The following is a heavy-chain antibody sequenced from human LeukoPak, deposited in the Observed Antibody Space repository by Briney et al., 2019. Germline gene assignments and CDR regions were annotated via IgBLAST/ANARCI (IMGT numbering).Heavy chain of an antibody. J-gene: IGHJ4*02. CDR2: ISGSGTGT. Sequence: GGSLRLSCAASGFTFSSSAMSWVRQAPGKGLYWVSAISGSGTGTYYADSVKGRFTISRDNSKNTLYLQMNSLRAEDTAVYYCAKDRAIYDFWGHGIDYWGQGTLVTVSS. CDR1: GFTFSSSA. D-gene: IGHD3-3*01. CDR3: AKDRAIYDFWGHGIDY. V-gene: IGHV3-23*01.